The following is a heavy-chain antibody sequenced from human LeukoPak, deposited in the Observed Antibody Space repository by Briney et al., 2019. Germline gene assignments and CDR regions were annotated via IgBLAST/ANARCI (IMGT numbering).Heavy chain of an antibody. V-gene: IGHV3-30-3*01. D-gene: IGHD6-19*01. Sequence: GGSLRLSCAAPGFTFSSYAMHWVRQAPGKGLEWVAVISYDGSNKYYADSVKGRFTISRDNSKNTLYLQMNSLRAEDTAVYYCARGGLGPFDYWGQGTLVTVSS. J-gene: IGHJ4*02. CDR2: ISYDGSNK. CDR1: GFTFSSYA. CDR3: ARGGLGPFDY.